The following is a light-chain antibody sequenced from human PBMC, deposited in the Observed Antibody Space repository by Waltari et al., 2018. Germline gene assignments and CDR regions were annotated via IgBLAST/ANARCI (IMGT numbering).Light chain of an antibody. V-gene: IGKV2-28*01. J-gene: IGKJ4*01. CDR1: QSPLISNGNNF. CDR3: MQGLQIPLT. Sequence: DIAMTQSPLALPANPGEPASISCKPTQSPLISNGNNFLDWYLQRPGQSPQLLIYMGSNRASGVPDRFSGSGSGTDFTLKISRVEAEDVGIYYCMQGLQIPLTFGGGTKVEIK. CDR2: MGS.